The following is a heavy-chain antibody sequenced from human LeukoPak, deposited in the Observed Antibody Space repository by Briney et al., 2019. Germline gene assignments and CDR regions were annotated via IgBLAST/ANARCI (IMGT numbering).Heavy chain of an antibody. D-gene: IGHD2/OR15-2a*01. J-gene: IGHJ5*02. CDR1: GYTFTGYY. CDR3: ARVRSTANWFDP. V-gene: IGHV1-18*04. Sequence: ASVKVSCKASGYTFTGYYMHWVRQAPGQGLEWMGWISAYNGNTNYAQKLQGRVTMTTDTSTSTAYMELRSLRSDDTAVYYCARVRSTANWFDPWGQGTLVTVSS. CDR2: ISAYNGNT.